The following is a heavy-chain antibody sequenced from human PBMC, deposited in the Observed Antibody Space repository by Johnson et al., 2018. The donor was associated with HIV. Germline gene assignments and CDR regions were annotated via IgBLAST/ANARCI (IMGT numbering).Heavy chain of an antibody. J-gene: IGHJ3*02. D-gene: IGHD1-26*01. CDR3: ARDGSGRGIVGANDAFDI. CDR1: GFTFSSYA. CDR2: ISYDGSNK. V-gene: IGHV3-30*04. Sequence: QVQLVESGGGVVQPGRSLRLSCAASGFTFSSYAMHWVRQAPGKGLEWVAVISYDGSNKYYADSVKGRFTISRDNSKNTLYLQMNSLRAEDTAVYYCARDGSGRGIVGANDAFDIWGQGTMVTVSS.